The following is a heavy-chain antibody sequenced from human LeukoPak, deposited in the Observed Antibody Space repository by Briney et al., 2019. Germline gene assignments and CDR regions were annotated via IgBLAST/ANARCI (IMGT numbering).Heavy chain of an antibody. Sequence: ASVKVPCKASGYTFTGYYMHWVRQAPGQGLEWMGWINPSSGGTNYAQKLQGRVTMTRDTSISTAYMELSRLRYDDMAVYYCARGPARGNWFDPWGQGTLVTVSS. CDR2: INPSSGGT. CDR3: ARGPARGNWFDP. J-gene: IGHJ5*02. V-gene: IGHV1-2*02. CDR1: GYTFTGYY.